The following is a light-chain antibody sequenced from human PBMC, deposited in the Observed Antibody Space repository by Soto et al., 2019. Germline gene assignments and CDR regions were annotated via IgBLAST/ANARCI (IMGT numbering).Light chain of an antibody. CDR3: QQYGSSSWT. J-gene: IGKJ1*01. CDR1: QSVSSIY. V-gene: IGKV3-20*01. Sequence: EIVLTQSPGTLSLSPGERATLSCRASQSVSSIYLAWYQHKPGQAPRLLIYGASSRATGIPDRCSGSGSGTDFTLTISRLEPEDFAVYYCQQYGSSSWTFGRGTTVEIK. CDR2: GAS.